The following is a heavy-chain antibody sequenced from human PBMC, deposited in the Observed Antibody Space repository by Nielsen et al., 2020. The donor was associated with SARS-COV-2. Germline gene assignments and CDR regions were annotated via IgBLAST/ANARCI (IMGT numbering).Heavy chain of an antibody. Sequence: GESLKISCAASGFTFSNAWMSWVRQAPGKGLEWVGRIKSKTDGGTTDYAAPVKGRFTISRDDSKNTLYLQMNSLKTEDTAVYYCTTAPPGSSSSLDYWGQGTLVTVSS. CDR2: IKSKTDGGTT. J-gene: IGHJ4*02. V-gene: IGHV3-15*01. CDR3: TTAPPGSSSSLDY. D-gene: IGHD6-6*01. CDR1: GFTFSNAW.